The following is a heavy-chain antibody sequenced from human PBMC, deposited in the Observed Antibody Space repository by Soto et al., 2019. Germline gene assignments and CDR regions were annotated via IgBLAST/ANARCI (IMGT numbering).Heavy chain of an antibody. Sequence: PGVSLRLSFFGSDFLLRGSYMNWVRQAPGKGLEWVSSISSSSSYIYYADSVKGRFTISRDNAKNSLYLQMNSLRAEDTAVYYCARDLRDGYNTNWFDPWGQGTLVTVSS. V-gene: IGHV3-21*01. CDR2: ISSSSSYI. D-gene: IGHD5-12*01. CDR3: ARDLRDGYNTNWFDP. CDR1: DFLLRGSY. J-gene: IGHJ5*02.